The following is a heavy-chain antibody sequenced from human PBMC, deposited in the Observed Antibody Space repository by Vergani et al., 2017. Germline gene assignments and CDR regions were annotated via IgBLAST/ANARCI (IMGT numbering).Heavy chain of an antibody. D-gene: IGHD2-2*01. Sequence: QVQLQESGPGLVKPSETLSLTCTVSGGSISSYYWSWIRQPAGKGLEWIGRIYTSGSTNYNPSLKSRVTMSVDTSKNQFSLKLSSVTAAATAVYYCARDLIYCSSTSCSFDYWGQGTLVTVSS. CDR1: GGSISSYY. V-gene: IGHV4-4*07. CDR2: IYTSGST. CDR3: ARDLIYCSSTSCSFDY. J-gene: IGHJ4*02.